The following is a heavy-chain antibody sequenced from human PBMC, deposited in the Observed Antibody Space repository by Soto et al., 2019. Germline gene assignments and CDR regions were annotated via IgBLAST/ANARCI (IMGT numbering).Heavy chain of an antibody. CDR2: IKPDGSET. V-gene: IGHV3-7*03. CDR1: GLTFSGHW. Sequence: GESLKISCAASGLTFSGHWMTWVRQTPGEGLQWVAAIKPDGSETFYVDSVKGRFTISRDNARNSLFLQMDSLRAEDTAVYYCTSRPSGMTYHAVFDFWGQGTLVTVSS. J-gene: IGHJ4*02. D-gene: IGHD2-21*02. CDR3: TSRPSGMTYHAVFDF.